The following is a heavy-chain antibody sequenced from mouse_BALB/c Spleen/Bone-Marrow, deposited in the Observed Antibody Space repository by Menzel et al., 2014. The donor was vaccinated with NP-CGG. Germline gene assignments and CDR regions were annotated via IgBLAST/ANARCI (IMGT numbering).Heavy chain of an antibody. Sequence: EVHLVESGGGLVQPGGSLKLSCAASGFDFSRYWMSWVRQAPGKGLEWIGEINPDSRTINYSPSLKDKFIISRDNAKNTLYLRLNKVRSEDTALYDCARPDYYGYLNYWGQGTTLTVSS. CDR1: GFDFSRYW. CDR3: ARPDYYGYLNY. D-gene: IGHD1-1*01. J-gene: IGHJ2*01. V-gene: IGHV4-1*02. CDR2: INPDSRTI.